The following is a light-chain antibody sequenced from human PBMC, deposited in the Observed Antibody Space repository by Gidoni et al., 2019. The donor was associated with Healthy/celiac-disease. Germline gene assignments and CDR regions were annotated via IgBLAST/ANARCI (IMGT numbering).Light chain of an antibody. V-gene: IGKV4-1*01. CDR2: WAS. J-gene: IGKJ5*01. CDR3: QQYYSTPIT. Sequence: DIVMTQSPDSLAVSLGEVATINCKSSQSVLYSSNNKNYLAWYQQKPGQPPKLLIYWASTRESGVPDRFRGSGSGTDFTLAISSLQAEDVAVYYCQQYYSTPITFGQGTRLEIK. CDR1: QSVLYSSNNKNY.